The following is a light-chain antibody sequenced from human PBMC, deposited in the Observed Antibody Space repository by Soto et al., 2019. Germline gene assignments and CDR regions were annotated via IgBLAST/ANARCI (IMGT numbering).Light chain of an antibody. Sequence: ESVLPQSADTVTLSLMNRSKVPCRASQRVSSPYLAWYQQKPGQAPRLLIYGASSRATGIPARFSGSGSGIDVTLTISSLEPEDFAVYFCQQRSNWPWTVGQGTKVDIK. J-gene: IGKJ1*01. V-gene: IGKV3D-20*02. CDR3: QQRSNWPWT. CDR2: GAS. CDR1: QRVSSPY.